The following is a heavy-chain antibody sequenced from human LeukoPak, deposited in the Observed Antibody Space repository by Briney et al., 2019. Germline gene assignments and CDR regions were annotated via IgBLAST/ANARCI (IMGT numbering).Heavy chain of an antibody. V-gene: IGHV4-30-4*01. CDR3: ARVTHDVVARPYGMDV. CDR1: GGSIGSGDYY. D-gene: IGHD2-21*02. CDR2: IYYSGT. J-gene: IGHJ6*02. Sequence: KPSETLSLTCTVSGGSIGSGDYYWSWIRQPPGKGLEWIGYIYYSGTYYNPSLKSRVTISLDTSKNQCSLKLSSVTAADTAVYYCARVTHDVVARPYGMDVWGQGTTVTVSS.